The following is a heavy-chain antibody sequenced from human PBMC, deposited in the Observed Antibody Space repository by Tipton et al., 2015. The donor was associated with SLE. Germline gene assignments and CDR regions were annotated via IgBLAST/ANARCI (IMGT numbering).Heavy chain of an antibody. D-gene: IGHD6-6*01. V-gene: IGHV4-59*01. CDR1: GASIRSYY. CDR2: IFYSGST. CDR3: AREKSPYSTSSHFYAMDV. Sequence: LRLSCTVSGASIRSYYWSWIRQPPGKGLEWIGYIFYSGSTYYNPSLKSRVTISIDASENQFSLNLNSVTAADSAVYYCAREKSPYSTSSHFYAMDVWGQGTTVTVSS. J-gene: IGHJ6*02.